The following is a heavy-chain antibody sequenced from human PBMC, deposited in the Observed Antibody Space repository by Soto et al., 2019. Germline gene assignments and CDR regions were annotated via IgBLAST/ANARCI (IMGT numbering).Heavy chain of an antibody. CDR3: VLCTTTSCYGKFDY. CDR2: IVVGSGNT. J-gene: IGHJ4*02. V-gene: IGHV1-58*02. D-gene: IGHD2-2*01. CDR1: GFTFSNSA. Sequence: QMQLVQSGPEVKKPGTSVKVSCKASGFTFSNSAIKCMRQARGERLEWIGWIVVGSGNTNYAQKIQERVTIIRDMSTSTSYMELSSLTSEDTAVYYCVLCTTTSCYGKFDYWGQGTLVTVSS.